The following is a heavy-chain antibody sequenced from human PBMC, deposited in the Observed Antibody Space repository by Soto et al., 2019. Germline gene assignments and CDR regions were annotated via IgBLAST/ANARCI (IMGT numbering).Heavy chain of an antibody. CDR3: ARVSPDVLTGYFRSWRLYYFDY. Sequence: SETLSLTCAVYGGSFSGYYWSWIRQPPGKGLEWIGEINHSGSTNYNPSLKSRVTISVDTSKNQCSLKLTSVTAADTAVYYCARVSPDVLTGYFRSWRLYYFDYWGQGTLVTVSS. CDR1: GGSFSGYY. D-gene: IGHD3-9*01. CDR2: INHSGST. V-gene: IGHV4-34*01. J-gene: IGHJ4*02.